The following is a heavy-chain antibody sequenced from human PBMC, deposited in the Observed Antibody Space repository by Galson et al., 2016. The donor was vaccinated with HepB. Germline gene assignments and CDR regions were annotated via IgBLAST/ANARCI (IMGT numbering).Heavy chain of an antibody. CDR1: GGTFSSYR. V-gene: IGHV1-69*13. CDR2: RITIFGKP. J-gene: IGHJ4*02. D-gene: IGHD2-15*01. Sequence: SVKVSCKASGGTFSSYRVNWVRQAPGQGLEWMGGRITIFGKPNYQQKFQGRLTLTADESTGTAYMELSSLRSDDTAVYYCVTAPSRSGRRNSLAFWGQGALVTVSS. CDR3: VTAPSRSGRRNSLAF.